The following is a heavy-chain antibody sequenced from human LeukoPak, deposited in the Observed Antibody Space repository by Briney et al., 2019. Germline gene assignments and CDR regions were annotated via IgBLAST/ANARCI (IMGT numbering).Heavy chain of an antibody. V-gene: IGHV3-21*01. J-gene: IGHJ4*02. CDR2: ISSSSSYI. Sequence: GGSLRLSCSASGFTFSSYGMNWVRQAPGKGLEWVSSISSSSSYIYYTDSVKGRFTISRDNAKNSLYLQMNSLRAEDTAVYYCATGGQLVPLNYWGQGTLVTVSS. D-gene: IGHD6-6*01. CDR3: ATGGQLVPLNY. CDR1: GFTFSSYG.